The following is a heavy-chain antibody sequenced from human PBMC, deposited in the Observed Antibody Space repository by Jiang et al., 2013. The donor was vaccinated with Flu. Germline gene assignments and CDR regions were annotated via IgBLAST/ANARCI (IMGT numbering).Heavy chain of an antibody. CDR2: IYWDDDK. CDR3: AHDLGTDAFDI. V-gene: IGHV2-5*02. J-gene: IGHJ3*02. Sequence: PPGKALEWLALIYWDDDKRYSPSLKSRLTITKDTSKNQVVLTMTNMDPVDTATYYCAHDLGTDAFDIWGQGTMVTVSS. D-gene: IGHD7-27*01.